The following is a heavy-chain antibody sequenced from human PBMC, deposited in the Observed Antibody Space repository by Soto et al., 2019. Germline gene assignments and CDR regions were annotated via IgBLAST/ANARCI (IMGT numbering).Heavy chain of an antibody. CDR2: ISGSGGST. D-gene: IGHD3-16*02. CDR3: ASRGGFDYVWWSYRYPN. CDR1: GFTFSSYA. V-gene: IGHV3-23*01. J-gene: IGHJ4*02. Sequence: HPGGSLRLSCAASGFTFSSYAMSWVRQAPGKGLEWVSAISGSGGSTYYADSVKGRFTISRDNSNNTLYLQMNSLRAEDTAVYYCASRGGFDYVWWSYRYPNWGQGTLVTVSS.